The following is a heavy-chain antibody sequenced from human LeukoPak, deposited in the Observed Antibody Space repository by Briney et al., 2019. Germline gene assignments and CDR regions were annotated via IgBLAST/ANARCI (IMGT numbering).Heavy chain of an antibody. J-gene: IGHJ5*02. Sequence: GGSLRLSCAASGFTFSDYYMSWIRQAPGKGLEWGPYISSSSSYTNYADSVKGRFTISRDNAKNSLYLQMNSLRAEDTAVYYCARGLSHTYYYGSGRNWFDPWGQGTLVTVSS. V-gene: IGHV3-11*05. CDR3: ARGLSHTYYYGSGRNWFDP. D-gene: IGHD3-10*01. CDR2: ISSSSSYT. CDR1: GFTFSDYY.